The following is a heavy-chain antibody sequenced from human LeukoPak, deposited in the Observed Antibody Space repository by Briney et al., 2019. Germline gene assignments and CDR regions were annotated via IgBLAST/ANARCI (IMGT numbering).Heavy chain of an antibody. CDR3: ARGGRKAATTQLDY. Sequence: SETLSLTCTVSGGSISSYYWSWIRQPPGKGLEWIGYIYYSGSTNYNPSPKSRVTISVDTSKNQFSLKLSSVTAADTAVYYCARGGRKAATTQLDYWGQGTLVTVSS. CDR2: IYYSGST. J-gene: IGHJ4*02. V-gene: IGHV4-59*01. D-gene: IGHD2-15*01. CDR1: GGSISSYY.